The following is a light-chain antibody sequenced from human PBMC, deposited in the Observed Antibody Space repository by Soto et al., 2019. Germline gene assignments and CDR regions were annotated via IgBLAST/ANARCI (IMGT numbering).Light chain of an antibody. CDR2: GAS. V-gene: IGKV3-20*01. CDR3: QQYGSSPLT. CDR1: QTIRSNY. J-gene: IGKJ1*01. Sequence: ETVLTQSPGTLSLSPGERATLSCRASQTIRSNYLAWYRQTPGQAPRLLIYGASSRATGVADRFSGSGSGTDFTLIISRLEPEDFALYYCQQYGSSPLTVGQGTKVEIK.